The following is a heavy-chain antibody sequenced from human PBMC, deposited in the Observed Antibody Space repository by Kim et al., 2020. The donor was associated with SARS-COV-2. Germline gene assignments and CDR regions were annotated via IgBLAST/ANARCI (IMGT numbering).Heavy chain of an antibody. CDR3: ARDYYDSSGPFDY. V-gene: IGHV3-30*04. CDR2: ISYDGSNK. J-gene: IGHJ4*02. Sequence: GGSLRLSCAASGFTFSSYAMHWVRQAPGKGLEWVAVISYDGSNKYYADSVKGRFTISRDNSKNTLYLQMNSLRAEDTAVYYCARDYYDSSGPFDYLGQGTLVTVSS. CDR1: GFTFSSYA. D-gene: IGHD3-22*01.